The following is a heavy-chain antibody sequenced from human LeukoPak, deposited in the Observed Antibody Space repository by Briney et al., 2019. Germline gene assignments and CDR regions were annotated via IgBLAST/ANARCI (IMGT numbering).Heavy chain of an antibody. J-gene: IGHJ4*02. CDR1: GGSISSYY. Sequence: SETLSLTCTVSGGSISSYYWSWIRQPPGKGLEWIGEINHSGSTNYNPSLKSRVTISVDTSKNQFSLKLSSVTAADTAVYYCAVGATEFDYWGQGTLVTVSS. CDR2: INHSGST. V-gene: IGHV4-34*01. CDR3: AVGATEFDY. D-gene: IGHD1-26*01.